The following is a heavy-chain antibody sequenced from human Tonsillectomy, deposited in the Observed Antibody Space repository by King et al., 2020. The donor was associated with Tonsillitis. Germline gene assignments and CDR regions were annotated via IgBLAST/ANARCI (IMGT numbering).Heavy chain of an antibody. D-gene: IGHD7-27*01. Sequence: VQLVESGGGVVQPGRSLRLSCAASGFTFSSYGMHWVRKAPGKGLEWVAVISYDGSNKYYADSVKGRFTISRDNSKNTLYLQMNSLRAEDTAVYYCAKVRNWGFGEDAFDIWGQGTMVTVSS. CDR1: GFTFSSYG. J-gene: IGHJ3*02. CDR2: ISYDGSNK. V-gene: IGHV3-30*18. CDR3: AKVRNWGFGEDAFDI.